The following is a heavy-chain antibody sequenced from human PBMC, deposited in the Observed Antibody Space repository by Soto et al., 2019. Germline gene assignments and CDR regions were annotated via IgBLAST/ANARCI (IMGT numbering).Heavy chain of an antibody. Sequence: GASVKLSCKDSGYTFTGYNMHWVRQAPGQGLEWMGWINPNSGGTNYAQKFQGWVTMTRDTSISTAYMELSRLRSDDTAVYYCARGITFGGVIVIRGGYYGMDVWGQGTTVTVSS. D-gene: IGHD3-16*02. J-gene: IGHJ6*02. CDR3: ARGITFGGVIVIRGGYYGMDV. V-gene: IGHV1-2*04. CDR2: INPNSGGT. CDR1: GYTFTGYN.